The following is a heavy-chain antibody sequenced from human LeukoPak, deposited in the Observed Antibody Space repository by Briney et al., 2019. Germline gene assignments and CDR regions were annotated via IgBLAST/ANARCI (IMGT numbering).Heavy chain of an antibody. V-gene: IGHV1-69*05. CDR1: GGTFSSYA. Sequence: ASVKASCKASGGTFSSYAISWVRQAPGQGLEWMGRIIPIFGTANYAQKFQGRVTITTDEPTSTAYMELSSLRSEDTAVYYCARDGSLGSGGSCFDYWGQGTLVTVSS. D-gene: IGHD2-15*01. CDR3: ARDGSLGSGGSCFDY. J-gene: IGHJ4*02. CDR2: IIPIFGTA.